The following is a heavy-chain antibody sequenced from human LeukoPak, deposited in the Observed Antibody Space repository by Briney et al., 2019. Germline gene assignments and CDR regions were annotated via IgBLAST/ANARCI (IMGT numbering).Heavy chain of an antibody. CDR2: ISAYNGNT. CDR3: ARDLGYSSSLYSVWFDP. CDR1: GYTFTSYG. J-gene: IGHJ5*02. D-gene: IGHD6-13*01. Sequence: GASVKVSCKASGYTFTSYGISWVRQAPGQGLEWMGWISAYNGNTNYAQKLQGRVTMTTDTSTSTAYMELRSLRSDDTAVYYCARDLGYSSSLYSVWFDPWGQGTLVTVSS. V-gene: IGHV1-18*01.